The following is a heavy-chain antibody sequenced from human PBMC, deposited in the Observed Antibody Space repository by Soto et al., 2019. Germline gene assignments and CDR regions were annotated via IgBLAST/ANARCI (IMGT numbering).Heavy chain of an antibody. D-gene: IGHD2-15*01. CDR2: ISHSGST. J-gene: IGHJ5*02. V-gene: IGHV4-59*01. CDR1: GVSISPYF. Sequence: QVQLQESGPGLVKPSETLSLTCTVSGVSISPYFWTWIRQSPGRGLEWIGYISHSGSTNDNPSLGXRXTXXVDAPKSQFSLKLNSAPAADPAVYYCARGDGWHVSWGQGTLVTVSS. CDR3: ARGDGWHVS.